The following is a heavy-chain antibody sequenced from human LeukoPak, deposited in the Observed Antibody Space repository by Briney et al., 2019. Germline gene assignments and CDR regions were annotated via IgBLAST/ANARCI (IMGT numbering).Heavy chain of an antibody. J-gene: IGHJ4*02. CDR2: ISWDGGST. Sequence: PGGSLRLSCAASGFTFDDYTMHWVRQAPGKGLEWVSLISWDGGSTYYADSVKGRFTISRDNSKNSLYLQMNSLRTEDTALYYCAKDDDSSGTFDYWGQGTLVTVSS. V-gene: IGHV3-43*01. CDR1: GFTFDDYT. CDR3: AKDDDSSGTFDY. D-gene: IGHD3-22*01.